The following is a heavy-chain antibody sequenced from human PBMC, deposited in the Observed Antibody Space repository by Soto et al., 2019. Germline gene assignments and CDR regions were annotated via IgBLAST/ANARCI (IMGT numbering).Heavy chain of an antibody. Sequence: SVKFSSKASGGTFSSYTISWVRQARGQGLEGMGSIIPILGIANYAKTFQGRVTITADKSTSKAHMELSSLGAEETAVYCCARYGWFGELRMDVWGQGTMVTVSS. J-gene: IGHJ6*02. CDR2: IIPILGIA. D-gene: IGHD3-10*01. CDR3: ARYGWFGELRMDV. V-gene: IGHV1-69*02. CDR1: GGTFSSYT.